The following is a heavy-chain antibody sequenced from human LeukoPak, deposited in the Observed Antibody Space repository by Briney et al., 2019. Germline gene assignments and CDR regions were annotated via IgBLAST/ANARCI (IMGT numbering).Heavy chain of an antibody. J-gene: IGHJ5*02. V-gene: IGHV1-18*01. CDR2: ISAYNGNT. D-gene: IGHD4-17*01. Sequence: ASVKVSFKASGYTFTSYGISWVRQAPGQGLEWMGWISAYNGNTNYAQKLQGRVTMTTDTSTSTAYMELRSLRSDDTAVYYCARDYDYGAQNWFDPWGQGTLVTVSS. CDR1: GYTFTSYG. CDR3: ARDYDYGAQNWFDP.